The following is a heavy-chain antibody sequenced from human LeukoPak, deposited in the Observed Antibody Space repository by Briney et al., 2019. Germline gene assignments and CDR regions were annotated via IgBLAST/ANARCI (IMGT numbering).Heavy chain of an antibody. Sequence: SETLSLTCTVSGGSISSYYWSWIRQPAGKGLEWIGRIYTSGSTNYNPSLKSRVTMSVDTSKNQFSLKLSSVTAADTAVYYCARDQEAVAGLRGNYYYYMGVWGKGTTVTVSS. CDR1: GGSISSYY. CDR3: ARDQEAVAGLRGNYYYYMGV. V-gene: IGHV4-4*07. CDR2: IYTSGST. J-gene: IGHJ6*03. D-gene: IGHD6-19*01.